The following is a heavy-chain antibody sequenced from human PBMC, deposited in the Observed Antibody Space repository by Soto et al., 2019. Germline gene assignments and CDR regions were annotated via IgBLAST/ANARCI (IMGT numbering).Heavy chain of an antibody. V-gene: IGHV3-74*01. CDR1: AFTFNTYW. D-gene: IGHD5-12*01. J-gene: IGHJ5*02. Sequence: EVQLVESGGTLVQPGESLRLSCAASAFTFNTYWMHWVRQAPGKGLVWVSRINSDGTKTTYADSVKGRFTISRDNAKNTVYLQMNSLRAEDTAVYYCATVATNSYNWVDPWGQGTLVTVSS. CDR3: ATVATNSYNWVDP. CDR2: INSDGTKT.